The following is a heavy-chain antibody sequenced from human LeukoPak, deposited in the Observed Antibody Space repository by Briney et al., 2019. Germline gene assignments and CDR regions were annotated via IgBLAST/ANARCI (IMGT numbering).Heavy chain of an antibody. V-gene: IGHV1-2*02. CDR3: ARGAATRYCSSTSCYMASPASY. D-gene: IGHD2-2*02. J-gene: IGHJ4*02. CDR2: INPNSGGT. Sequence: ASVKVSCKASGYTFIGYYMHWVRQAPGQGLEWIGWINPNSGGTNYAQKFRGRVTMTRDTSIGTAYMELSRLRSDDTAVYYCARGAATRYCSSTSCYMASPASYWGQGTLVTVSS. CDR1: GYTFIGYY.